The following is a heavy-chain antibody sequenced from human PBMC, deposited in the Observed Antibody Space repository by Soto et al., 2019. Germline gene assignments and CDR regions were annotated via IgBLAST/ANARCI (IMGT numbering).Heavy chain of an antibody. CDR1: GGSARNYY. D-gene: IGHD3-10*01. CDR2: IYHDGTT. V-gene: IGHV4-59*08. Sequence: QVQLQESGPGVVKSSETLSLICTVSGGSARNYYWNWIRQPPGKGLEWIGYIYHDGTTKDNPSLKSRLTMSVDTSKSQVSLMLSSVTAADTAIYFCAASYGSGSYPDYWGQGTLVTVSS. CDR3: AASYGSGSYPDY. J-gene: IGHJ4*02.